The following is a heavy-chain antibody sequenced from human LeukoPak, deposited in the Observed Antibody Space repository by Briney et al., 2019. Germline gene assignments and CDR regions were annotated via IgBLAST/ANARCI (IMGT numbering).Heavy chain of an antibody. D-gene: IGHD2-2*01. J-gene: IGHJ6*03. CDR1: GGSISSGRYY. V-gene: IGHV4-61*02. Sequence: PSETLSLTCTVSGGSISSGRYYWRWLRQPAGTGLEWVGRVYTSGSTNHNPSLKSRVTISVDMSKNQFSLKLSSVPAADTALYYCARDSLLPSAMGYYYMDVWGKGTTVTVS. CDR3: ARDSLLPSAMGYYYMDV. CDR2: VYTSGST.